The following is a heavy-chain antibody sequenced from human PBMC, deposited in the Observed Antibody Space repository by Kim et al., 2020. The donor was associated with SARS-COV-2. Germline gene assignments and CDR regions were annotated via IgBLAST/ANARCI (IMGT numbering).Heavy chain of an antibody. D-gene: IGHD1-26*01. Sequence: SETLSLTCTVSGGSITNNYWSWIRQPPGKGLEWIGYIYYSGSTNYNPSLRSRATISLDTSRSQFSLKLDSVTAADTALYYCARTAGLAWQSGAYIDYWG. V-gene: IGHV4-59*13. J-gene: IGHJ4*01. CDR3: ARTAGLAWQSGAYIDY. CDR1: GGSITNNY. CDR2: IYYSGST.